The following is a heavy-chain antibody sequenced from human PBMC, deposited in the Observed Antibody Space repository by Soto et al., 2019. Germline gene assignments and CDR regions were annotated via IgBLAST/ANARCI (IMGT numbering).Heavy chain of an antibody. D-gene: IGHD3-10*01. J-gene: IGHJ4*02. CDR3: ARGGPLTPGDY. CDR1: GYTFTSQY. V-gene: IGHV1-46*01. CDR2: INPSGGSR. Sequence: RASVKVSCKASGYTFTSQYMHWVRQAPGQGLEWMGIINPSGGSRSYAQKFQGRVTMTRDTSTSTVYMELSSLRYEDTAVYYCARGGPLTPGDYGGQGALVTVSS.